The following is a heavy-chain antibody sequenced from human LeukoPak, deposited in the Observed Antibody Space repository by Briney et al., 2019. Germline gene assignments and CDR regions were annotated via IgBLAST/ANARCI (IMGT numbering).Heavy chain of an antibody. CDR1: GGSISSSSYY. J-gene: IGHJ5*02. CDR3: ARQGPIVVVGNWFDP. D-gene: IGHD3-22*01. V-gene: IGHV4-39*01. Sequence: PSETLSLTCTVSGGSISSSSYYWGWIRQPPGKGLEWIGSIYYSGSTYYNPSLKSRVTISVDTSKNQFSLKLSSVTAADTAVYYCARQGPIVVVGNWFDPWGQGTLVTVSS. CDR2: IYYSGST.